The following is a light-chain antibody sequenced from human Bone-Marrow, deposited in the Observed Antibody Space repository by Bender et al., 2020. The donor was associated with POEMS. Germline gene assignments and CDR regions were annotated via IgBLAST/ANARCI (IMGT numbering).Light chain of an antibody. V-gene: IGLV2-14*03. Sequence: QSALTQPASVSGSPGQSIAIACTGTSSDVGGYNYVSWYQHHPGTAPKLMIYDVSNRASGVSDRFSGSKSGNTASLTISGLQAEDEANYYCSSYRHRDNVIFGGGTKLTVL. CDR2: DVS. CDR3: SSYRHRDNVI. CDR1: SSDVGGYNY. J-gene: IGLJ2*01.